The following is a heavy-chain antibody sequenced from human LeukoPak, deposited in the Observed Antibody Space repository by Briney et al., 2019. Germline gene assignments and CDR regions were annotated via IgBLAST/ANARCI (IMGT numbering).Heavy chain of an antibody. CDR3: ARESSVGYSYYFDY. D-gene: IGHD5-18*01. CDR1: GFTFSREW. V-gene: IGHV3-7*03. Sequence: GGSLRLSCAASGFTFSREWMRWVRQVPGKGLECVANIGQDGSETYYVDSVKGRFTISRDNAKNSLYLQMNSLRAEDKALYYCARESSVGYSYYFDYWGQGTLVTVSS. CDR2: IGQDGSET. J-gene: IGHJ4*02.